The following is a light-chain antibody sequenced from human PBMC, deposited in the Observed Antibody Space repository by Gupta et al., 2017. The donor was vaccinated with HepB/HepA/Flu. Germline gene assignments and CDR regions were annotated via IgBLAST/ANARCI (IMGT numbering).Light chain of an antibody. Sequence: QSALTPPASVSGSPGQSITIPCTGTSSDVGGYNYVSWYQQHPGKAPKLMIYDVSNRPSGVSNRFSGSKSGNTASLTISGLQAEDEADYYCSSYTSSSTLGVFGGGTKLTVL. CDR1: SSDVGGYNY. J-gene: IGLJ3*02. V-gene: IGLV2-14*03. CDR3: SSYTSSSTLGV. CDR2: DVS.